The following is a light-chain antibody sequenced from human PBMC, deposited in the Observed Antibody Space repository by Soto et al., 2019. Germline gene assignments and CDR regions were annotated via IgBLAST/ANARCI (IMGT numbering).Light chain of an antibody. J-gene: IGLJ1*01. CDR1: SSDIGAYNY. CDR2: DVT. CDR3: SSYTASFTYV. V-gene: IGLV2-14*03. Sequence: QSALTQPASVSGSPGQSTTISCTGTSSDIGAYNYASWYQQHPGKAPKLIIYDVTYRPSGVSDRFSGSKSGNTASLTISGLQSEDEADYYCSSYTASFTYVFGGGTKVTVL.